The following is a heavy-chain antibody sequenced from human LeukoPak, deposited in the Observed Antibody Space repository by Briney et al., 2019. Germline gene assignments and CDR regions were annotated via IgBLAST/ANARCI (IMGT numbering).Heavy chain of an antibody. J-gene: IGHJ4*02. Sequence: AAAKVSCKASGYTFTTYYVHWVRQAPGQGLEWVGIINPSGGSRTYAQKFQGRVTMTRDTSTSTVYMELSSLRSEDTAVYYCARGVTLTTRPETWAGDYWGQGTLVTVPS. CDR2: INPSGGSR. D-gene: IGHD6-6*01. V-gene: IGHV1-46*01. CDR3: ARGVTLTTRPETWAGDY. CDR1: GYTFTTYY.